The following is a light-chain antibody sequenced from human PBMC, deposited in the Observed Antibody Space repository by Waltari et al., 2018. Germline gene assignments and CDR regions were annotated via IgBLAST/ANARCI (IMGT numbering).Light chain of an antibody. CDR3: LQYNSYPDLT. CDR1: QSICRW. CDR2: RAS. Sequence: DIQMTQSPSTLSASVGGRVTITCRASQSICRWLAWYQQKPGKAPKLLIYRASNLESGVPSRFSGSGSGTEFTLTINSLQPDDFASYYCLQYNSYPDLTYGGGTKVDIK. V-gene: IGKV1-5*03. J-gene: IGKJ4*01.